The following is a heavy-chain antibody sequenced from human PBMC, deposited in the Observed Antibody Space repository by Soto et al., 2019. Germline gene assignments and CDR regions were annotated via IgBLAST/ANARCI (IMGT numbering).Heavy chain of an antibody. D-gene: IGHD3-22*01. CDR3: ARAYYDSSGNDAFDI. CDR2: IYSGGST. V-gene: IGHV3-53*01. Sequence: PWGSLRLSCAASGFTVSSNYMSWVRQAPGKGLEWVSVIYSGGSTYYADSVKGRFTISRDNSKNTLYLQMNSLRAEDTAVYYCARAYYDSSGNDAFDIWGQGTMVT. J-gene: IGHJ3*02. CDR1: GFTVSSNY.